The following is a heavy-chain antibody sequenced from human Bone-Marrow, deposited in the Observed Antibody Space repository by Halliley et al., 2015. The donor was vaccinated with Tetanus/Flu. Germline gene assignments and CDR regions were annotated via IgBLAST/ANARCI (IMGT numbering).Heavy chain of an antibody. CDR3: VKRDTIMAFDY. V-gene: IGHV3-21*06. Sequence: EWVSSISSGGTSVYYADSMKGRLTISRVNAENSVYLEVNSLKVEDTAVYYCVKRDTIMAFDYWGQGILVNVSS. D-gene: IGHD5-18*01. CDR2: ISSGGTSV. J-gene: IGHJ4*02.